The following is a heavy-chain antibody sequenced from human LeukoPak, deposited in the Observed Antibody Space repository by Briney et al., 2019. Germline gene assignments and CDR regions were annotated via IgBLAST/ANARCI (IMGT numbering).Heavy chain of an antibody. CDR2: INQDESQK. CDR3: ARLLQQWPPINFDC. J-gene: IGHJ4*02. CDR1: GFTFSRYW. D-gene: IGHD5-18*01. Sequence: GGSLRLSCADSGFTFSRYWLSWVRQAPGKGLEWVADINQDESQKHYVDSVKGRFTISRDNAKNSLSLQMNSLRAEDTAVYYCARLLQQWPPINFDCWGQGTLVTVSS. V-gene: IGHV3-7*01.